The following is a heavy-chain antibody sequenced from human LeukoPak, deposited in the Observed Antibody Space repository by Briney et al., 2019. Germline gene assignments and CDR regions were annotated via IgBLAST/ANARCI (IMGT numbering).Heavy chain of an antibody. CDR3: TRDLTGTTWSENDY. CDR2: IYSGDRR. CDR1: GLSVRGSY. Sequence: PGGSPRLSCEVSGLSVRGSYMSWVRQAPGKGLEWVSVIYSGDRRYYADSVKGRFTISRDTSKNTLYLQMNNLRADDTARYYCTRDLTGTTWSENDYWGQGTLVTISS. V-gene: IGHV3-53*01. J-gene: IGHJ4*02. D-gene: IGHD6-13*01.